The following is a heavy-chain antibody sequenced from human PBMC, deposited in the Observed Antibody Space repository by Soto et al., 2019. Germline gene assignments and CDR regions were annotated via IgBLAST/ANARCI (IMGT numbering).Heavy chain of an antibody. CDR1: GFTVSSNY. D-gene: IGHD2-15*01. Sequence: EVQLVESGGGLVQPGGSLRLSCAASGFTVSSNYMSWVRQAPGKGLEWVSVIYSGGSTYYADSVKGRFTISRDNSKNTLYLQMNSLRAEDTAVYYCARDKGYCSGVSCYPEGDAFDIWGQGTMVTVSS. CDR3: ARDKGYCSGVSCYPEGDAFDI. V-gene: IGHV3-66*01. CDR2: IYSGGST. J-gene: IGHJ3*02.